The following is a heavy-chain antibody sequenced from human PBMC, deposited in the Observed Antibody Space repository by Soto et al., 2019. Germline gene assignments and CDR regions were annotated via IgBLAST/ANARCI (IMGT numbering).Heavy chain of an antibody. Sequence: QVQLQQWGAGLLRPSETLSLTCAFYGGSFDDFYWSWVRQSPGKGLEWVGEISHDGGTNYSPSLASRVSISVDTSKNQFSLHLRSVTAADTGLYYWARGQLVWYGELTPYHRDMDVGGQGTTVTVSS. CDR2: ISHDGGT. D-gene: IGHD3-10*01. CDR1: GGSFDDFY. CDR3: ARGQLVWYGELTPYHRDMDV. V-gene: IGHV4-34*02. J-gene: IGHJ6*02.